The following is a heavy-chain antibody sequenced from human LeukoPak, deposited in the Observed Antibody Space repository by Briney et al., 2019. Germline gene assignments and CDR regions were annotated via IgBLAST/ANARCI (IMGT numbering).Heavy chain of an antibody. CDR2: IYYSGST. D-gene: IGHD3-9*01. J-gene: IGHJ5*02. Sequence: SETLSLTCTVSGGSISSGDYYWRWIRQPPGKGLEWIGYIYYSGSTYYNPSLKSRVTISVDTSKNQFSLKLSSVTAADTAVYYCARTRSFLRYFDWAPNWFDPWGQGTLVTVSS. CDR3: ARTRSFLRYFDWAPNWFDP. V-gene: IGHV4-30-4*01. CDR1: GGSISSGDYY.